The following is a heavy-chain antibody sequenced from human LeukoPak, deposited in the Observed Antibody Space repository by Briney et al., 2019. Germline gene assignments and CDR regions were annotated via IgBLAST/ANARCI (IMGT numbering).Heavy chain of an antibody. J-gene: IGHJ4*02. CDR1: GYSFTSYW. CDR2: IYPGDSDT. CDR3: ARHLPYYYDSSGWDY. V-gene: IGHV5-51*01. Sequence: RGESLKISCKGSGYSFTSYWIGWVRQMPGKGLELMGIIYPGDSDTRYSPSFQGQVTISADKSISTAYLQWSSLKASDTAMYYCARHLPYYYDSSGWDYWGQGTLVTVSS. D-gene: IGHD3-22*01.